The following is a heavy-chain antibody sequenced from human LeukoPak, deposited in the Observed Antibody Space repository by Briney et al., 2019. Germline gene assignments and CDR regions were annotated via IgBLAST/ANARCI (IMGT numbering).Heavy chain of an antibody. J-gene: IGHJ6*02. CDR2: ISGSGGSS. V-gene: IGHV3-23*01. Sequence: GGSLRLSCAASGFTFSNYAMSWVRQAPGKGLEWVSAISGSGGSSYCADSVKGRFTISRDNSKNTLYLQMNSLRAEDTAVYYCAKDLSPLYYYYGMDVWGQGTTVTVSS. CDR3: AKDLSPLYYYYGMDV. D-gene: IGHD2/OR15-2a*01. CDR1: GFTFSNYA.